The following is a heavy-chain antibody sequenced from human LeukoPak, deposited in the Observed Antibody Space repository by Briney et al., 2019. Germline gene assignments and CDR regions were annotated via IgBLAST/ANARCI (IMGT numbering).Heavy chain of an antibody. Sequence: GSLRLSCAASGFTFNTYGMHWVRQAPGKGLEWVAYIRYDGSIKYYGDSVKGRFTVSRDNSMHMLYLQLNSLRTEDTAVYYCARVPHPGGTAISFSFWGQGTQVTVSS. J-gene: IGHJ4*02. V-gene: IGHV3-30*02. CDR1: GFTFNTYG. CDR3: ARVPHPGGTAISFSF. CDR2: IRYDGSIK. D-gene: IGHD1-26*01.